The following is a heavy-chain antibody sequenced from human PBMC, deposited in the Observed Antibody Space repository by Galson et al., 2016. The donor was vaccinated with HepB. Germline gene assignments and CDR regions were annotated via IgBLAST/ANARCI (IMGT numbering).Heavy chain of an antibody. Sequence: SLRLSCAASGFTFSSYSMNWVRQAPGKGLEWVSYISSSSSTIYYADSVKGRFTISRDNAKNSLYLQMNSLRDEDTAVYYCARDLSSGWYSPYYYYCMDVWGQGTTVTVSS. D-gene: IGHD6-19*01. V-gene: IGHV3-48*02. J-gene: IGHJ6*02. CDR3: ARDLSSGWYSPYYYYCMDV. CDR2: ISSSSSTI. CDR1: GFTFSSYS.